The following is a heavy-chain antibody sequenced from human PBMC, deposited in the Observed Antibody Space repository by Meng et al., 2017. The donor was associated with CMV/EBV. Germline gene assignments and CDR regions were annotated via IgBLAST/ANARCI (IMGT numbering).Heavy chain of an antibody. J-gene: IGHJ5*02. V-gene: IGHV3-13*03. D-gene: IGHD3-3*01. CDR2: IGTAGDT. CDR1: GFTFSSYD. Sequence: GESLKISCAACGFTFSSYDMHWVRQATGKGLEWVSAIGTAGDTYYPGSVKGQFTISRENAKNSLYLQMNSLRAEDTAVYYCARDPSHWVYYDFWSGYYKGGWFDPWGQGTLVTVSS. CDR3: ARDPSHWVYYDFWSGYYKGGWFDP.